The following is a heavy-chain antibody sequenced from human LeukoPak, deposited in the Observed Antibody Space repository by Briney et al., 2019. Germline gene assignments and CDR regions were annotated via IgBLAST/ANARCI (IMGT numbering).Heavy chain of an antibody. D-gene: IGHD2-2*01. CDR2: IYSGGST. J-gene: IGHJ4*02. CDR3: ARDPYCSSTSCQFDY. CDR1: GFTVSSNY. Sequence: GGSLRLSCAASGFTVSSNYMSWVRQAPGKGLEWVSAIYSGGSTYYADSVKGRFTISRDNTKNTLYLQMNSLRAKDTAVYYCARDPYCSSTSCQFDYWGQGTLVTVSS. V-gene: IGHV3-53*01.